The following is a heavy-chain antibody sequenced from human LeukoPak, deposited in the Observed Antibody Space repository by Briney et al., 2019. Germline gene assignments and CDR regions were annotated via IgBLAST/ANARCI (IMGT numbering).Heavy chain of an antibody. D-gene: IGHD3-22*01. J-gene: IGHJ4*02. CDR1: GFTFNTYP. CDR2: IQDDGAKT. Sequence: GGTLRLSCAASGFTFNTYPMHWARQAPGKGLDWVALIQDDGAKTNYADCVRGRFTIYRDNSRSTVYLQMNGLKPDDTAVYYCATQTITLVVVISPFDYWGQGALVTVSS. V-gene: IGHV3-30*02. CDR3: ATQTITLVVVISPFDY.